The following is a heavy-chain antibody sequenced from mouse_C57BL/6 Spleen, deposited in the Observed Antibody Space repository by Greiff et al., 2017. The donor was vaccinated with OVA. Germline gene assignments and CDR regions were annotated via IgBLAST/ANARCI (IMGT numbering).Heavy chain of an antibody. CDR3: ARSGLSTMVTRGFAY. V-gene: IGHV1-52*01. Sequence: QVQLQQPGAELVRPGSSVKLSCKASGYTFTSYWMHWVKQRPIQGLEWIGNIDPSDSETHYNQKFKDKATLTVDKSSSTAYMQLSSLTSEDSAVYYCARSGLSTMVTRGFAYWGQGTLVTVSA. J-gene: IGHJ3*01. D-gene: IGHD2-2*01. CDR1: GYTFTSYW. CDR2: IDPSDSET.